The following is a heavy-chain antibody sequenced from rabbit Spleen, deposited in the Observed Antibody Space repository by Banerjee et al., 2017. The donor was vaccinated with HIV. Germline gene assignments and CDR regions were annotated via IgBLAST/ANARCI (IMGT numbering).Heavy chain of an antibody. D-gene: IGHD6-1*01. CDR3: ARSLYGDGSAYNL. Sequence: QEQLEESGGRLVQPGGSLTLSCKAFGFTISGYWMNWVRQAPGKGLEWIACIDTGYGYTWYAIWAKGRFTGSKASSTAVTLQMTSLTAADTATYFCARSLYGDGSAYNLWGQGTLVTV. J-gene: IGHJ3*01. CDR1: GFTISGYW. V-gene: IGHV1S45*01. CDR2: IDTGYGYT.